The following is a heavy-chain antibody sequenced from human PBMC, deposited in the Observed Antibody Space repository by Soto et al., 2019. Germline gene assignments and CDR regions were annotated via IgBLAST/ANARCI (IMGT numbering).Heavy chain of an antibody. CDR1: GFPFSDLW. CDR3: TSLSVAVDYFAFDI. Sequence: EVQLVESGGGLIQPGGSLRLSCTASGFPFSDLWMHWVRQAPGKGLEWVSRISHDGSSTGHADSVRGRFSISRDNAKNTVYLQMNSLRAEDTAVYYCTSLSVAVDYFAFDIWGQGTVVTVS. CDR2: ISHDGSST. J-gene: IGHJ3*02. V-gene: IGHV3-74*01. D-gene: IGHD6-19*01.